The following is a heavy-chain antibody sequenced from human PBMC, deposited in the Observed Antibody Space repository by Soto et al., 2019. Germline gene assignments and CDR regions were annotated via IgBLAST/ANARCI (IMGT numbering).Heavy chain of an antibody. CDR3: VRALPDGYYGMDV. V-gene: IGHV4-59*11. CDR2: IHYSGST. Sequence: PSETLSLTCSVSGGSISSHYWNLIRQPPGKGLEWIGYIHYSGSTNCNPSLKSRVTVSVDTSKNQFSLKVNSVTAADTAVYYCVRALPDGYYGMDVWGQGTTVTVSS. J-gene: IGHJ6*02. CDR1: GGSISSHY.